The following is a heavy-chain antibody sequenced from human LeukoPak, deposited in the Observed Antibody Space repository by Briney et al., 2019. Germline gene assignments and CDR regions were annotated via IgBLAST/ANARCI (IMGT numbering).Heavy chain of an antibody. CDR3: ARGCGRAITMIVVVITSAFDI. D-gene: IGHD3-22*01. Sequence: ASVKVSCKASGYTFTDYYMHWVRQAPGQGLEWMGWINPNSGGTNYAQKFQGRVTMTRHTPIRTAYMELSRLRSDDTAVYYCARGCGRAITMIVVVITSAFDIWGQGTMVTVSS. CDR1: GYTFTDYY. J-gene: IGHJ3*02. CDR2: INPNSGGT. V-gene: IGHV1-2*02.